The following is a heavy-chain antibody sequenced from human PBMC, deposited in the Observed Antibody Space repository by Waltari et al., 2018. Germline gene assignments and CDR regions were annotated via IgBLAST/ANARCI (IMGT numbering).Heavy chain of an antibody. J-gene: IGHJ4*02. CDR2: ITDNGDNT. CDR3: AKGARGPIDF. CDR1: GCTFYDYS. Sequence: EMQLLESGGGLVQSGGSLRLSCTASGCTFYDYSMHLFRQRPGKSLGWLSLITDNGDNTYYADSVKGRFTISRDNSKSSLYLHMDRLEIADTAFYFCAKGARGPIDFWGRGTLVTVSS. V-gene: IGHV3-43*02.